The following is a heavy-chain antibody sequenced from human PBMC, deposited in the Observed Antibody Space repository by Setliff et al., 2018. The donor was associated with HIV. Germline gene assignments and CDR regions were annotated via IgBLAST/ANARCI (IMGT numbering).Heavy chain of an antibody. Sequence: PSETLSLTCAVYGGSLSSFSWTWIRQAPGKGLEWIGEVDHSGKSKENPSLRSRVSISVDTSKNQFSLKLSSVTAADTAVYYCARGYPGIAVAGLSYYYYYYMDVWGKGTTVTVSS. D-gene: IGHD6-19*01. CDR1: GGSLSSFS. CDR3: ARGYPGIAVAGLSYYYYYYMDV. CDR2: VDHSGKS. V-gene: IGHV4-34*01. J-gene: IGHJ6*03.